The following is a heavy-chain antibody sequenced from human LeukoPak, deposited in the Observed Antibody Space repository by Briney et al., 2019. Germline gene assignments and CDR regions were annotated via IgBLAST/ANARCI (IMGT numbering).Heavy chain of an antibody. CDR2: IYYSGST. Sequence: SETLSLTCTVSGGSISSYYWSWIRQPPGEGLEWIGYIYYSGSTNYNPSLKSRVTISVDTSKNQFSLKLSSVTAADTAVYYCATSSRGLTGYYWYFDLWGRGTLVTVSS. V-gene: IGHV4-59*01. CDR3: ATSSRGLTGYYWYFDL. D-gene: IGHD7-27*01. J-gene: IGHJ2*01. CDR1: GGSISSYY.